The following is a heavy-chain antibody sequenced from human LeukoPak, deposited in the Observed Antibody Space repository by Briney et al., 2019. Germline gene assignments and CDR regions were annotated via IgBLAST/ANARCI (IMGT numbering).Heavy chain of an antibody. CDR3: ARAHTGSGWYADLDYYYYYMDV. Sequence: ASVKVSCKASGYTFTNYYMHWVRQAPGQGLEWMGIINPRGGSTSYAQKFQGRVTMTRDTSTNTVYMDLSSLRSEDTAVYYCARAHTGSGWYADLDYYYYYMDVWGKGTTVTVSS. V-gene: IGHV1-46*01. D-gene: IGHD6-19*01. CDR2: INPRGGST. CDR1: GYTFTNYY. J-gene: IGHJ6*03.